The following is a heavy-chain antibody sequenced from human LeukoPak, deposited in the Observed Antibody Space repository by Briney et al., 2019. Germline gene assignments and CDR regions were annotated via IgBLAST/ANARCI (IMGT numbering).Heavy chain of an antibody. V-gene: IGHV3-23*01. CDR2: ISGSGGST. D-gene: IGHD3-22*01. CDR3: AKFGPIVVVITTGAFDI. J-gene: IGHJ3*02. Sequence: GGSLRLSCAASGFTFSSYAMSWVRQAPGKGLEWVSAISGSGGSTYYADSVKGRFTISRDNSKNTLYLQMNSLRAEDTAVYYCAKFGPIVVVITTGAFDIWGQGTMVTVSS. CDR1: GFTFSSYA.